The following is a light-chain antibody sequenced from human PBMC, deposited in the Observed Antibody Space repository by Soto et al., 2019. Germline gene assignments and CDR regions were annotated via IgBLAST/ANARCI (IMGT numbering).Light chain of an antibody. J-gene: IGLJ1*01. CDR3: SSYTSSSTYV. CDR2: XXX. Sequence: QSALTQPASVSGSPGQSITISCTGTSSDVGGYNYVSWYQQHPGKAPKLMIXXXXXXXXXXXXXXXXSKSGNTASLTISGXXXXXXXXXYCSSYTSSSTYVFGTGTKLTVL. V-gene: IGLV2-14*01. CDR1: SSDVGGYNY.